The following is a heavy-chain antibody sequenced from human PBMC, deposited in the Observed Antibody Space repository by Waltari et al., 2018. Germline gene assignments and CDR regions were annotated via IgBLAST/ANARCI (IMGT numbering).Heavy chain of an antibody. V-gene: IGHV1-3*01. D-gene: IGHD6-6*01. J-gene: IGHJ6*02. CDR2: FNAGNGNT. Sequence: QVQLVQSGAEVKKPGSSVKVSCKASGGTFSSYAISWVRQAPGQGLEWMEGFNAGNGNTKYSQKFQGRVTITRDTSASTAYMELSSLRSEDTAVYYCARAPLGGSSSSGRYYGMDVWGQGTTVTVSS. CDR1: GGTFSSYA. CDR3: ARAPLGGSSSSGRYYGMDV.